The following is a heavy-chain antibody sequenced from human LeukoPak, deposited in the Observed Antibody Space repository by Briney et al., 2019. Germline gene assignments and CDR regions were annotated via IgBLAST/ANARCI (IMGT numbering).Heavy chain of an antibody. CDR2: IYHSGST. Sequence: SETLSLTCAVSGYFISSGYYWGWIRQPPGKGLEWIGSIYHSGSTYYNPSLKSRVTISVDTSKNQFSLKLSSVTAADTAVYYCARQIAVAFDYWGQGTLVTVSS. CDR3: ARQIAVAFDY. V-gene: IGHV4-38-2*01. CDR1: GYFISSGYY. D-gene: IGHD6-19*01. J-gene: IGHJ4*02.